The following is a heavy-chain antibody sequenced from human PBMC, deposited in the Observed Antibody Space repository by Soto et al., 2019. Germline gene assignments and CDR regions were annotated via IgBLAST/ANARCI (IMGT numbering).Heavy chain of an antibody. J-gene: IGHJ6*02. Sequence: GGSLRLSCAASGFIFSGSAIHWVRQASGKGLEWVGRIRSRANNFATSSAASVKGRFTFSRDDSKNTAYLQMNTLKPEDTAVYYCARGQGAAIGDYYYHGMDVWGQGATVTVSS. CDR3: ARGQGAAIGDYYYHGMDV. CDR1: GFIFSGSA. D-gene: IGHD2-2*02. CDR2: IRSRANNFAT. V-gene: IGHV3-73*01.